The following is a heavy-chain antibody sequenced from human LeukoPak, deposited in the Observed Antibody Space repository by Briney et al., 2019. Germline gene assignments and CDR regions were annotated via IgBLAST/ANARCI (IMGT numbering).Heavy chain of an antibody. Sequence: GGSLRLSCAASGFTFSSYGMHWVRQAPGKGLEWVAVISYDGSNKYYADSVKGRFTISRDNSKNTLYLQMSSLRAEDTAVYYCAELGITMIGGVWGKGTTVTISS. CDR3: AELGITMIGGV. V-gene: IGHV3-30*18. D-gene: IGHD3-10*02. J-gene: IGHJ6*04. CDR1: GFTFSSYG. CDR2: ISYDGSNK.